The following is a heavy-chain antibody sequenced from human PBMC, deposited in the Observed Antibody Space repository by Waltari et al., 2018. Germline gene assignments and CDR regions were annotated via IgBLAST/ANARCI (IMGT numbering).Heavy chain of an antibody. CDR2: IKQDGSEK. CDR1: GFTCSSYW. CDR3: ARVSSVVYYYMDV. V-gene: IGHV3-7*01. J-gene: IGHJ6*03. Sequence: EVQLVESGGGLVQPGGSLRLSCAASGFTCSSYWMSCVRRAPGKGREWVANIKQDGSEKYYVDSVKGRFTISRDNAKNSLYLQMNSLRAEDKAVYYCARVSSVVYYYMDVWGKGTTVTVSS.